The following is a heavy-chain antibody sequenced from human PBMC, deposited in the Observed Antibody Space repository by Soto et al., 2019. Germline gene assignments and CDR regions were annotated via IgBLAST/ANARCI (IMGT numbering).Heavy chain of an antibody. CDR2: IDYSGST. D-gene: IGHD1-26*01. J-gene: IGHJ4*02. CDR3: ARHSASVGVPFTF. CDR1: GGSISSSSYY. V-gene: IGHV4-39*01. Sequence: SETLSLTCSVSGGSISSSSYYWGWIRQPPGMGPEWIGSIDYSGSTYYNPSLKTRVTISVDTSKNQFSLRLSSVTASDTAVYYCARHSASVGVPFTFWGLGTLVTGSS.